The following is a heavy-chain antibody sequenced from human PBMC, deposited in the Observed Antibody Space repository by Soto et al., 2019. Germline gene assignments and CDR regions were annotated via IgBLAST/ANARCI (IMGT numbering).Heavy chain of an antibody. CDR1: AFTFSSYA. CDR3: AKGRSSGWWYFDY. V-gene: IGHV3-23*01. J-gene: IGHJ4*02. D-gene: IGHD6-19*01. Sequence: EVQLLESGGGLVQPGGSQRLSCAASAFTFSSYAMGWVRQAPGKGLEWVSAISGSGSTTYYADSVKGRFTISRDNSKNTLYLQINSLRAEDTAVYYCAKGRSSGWWYFDYWGQGTLVTVSS. CDR2: ISGSGSTT.